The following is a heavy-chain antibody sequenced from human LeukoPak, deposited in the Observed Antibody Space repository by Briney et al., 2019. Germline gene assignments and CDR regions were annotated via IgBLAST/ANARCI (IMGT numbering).Heavy chain of an antibody. CDR2: IIPIFGTA. J-gene: IGHJ3*02. D-gene: IGHD2-15*01. Sequence: GASVKVSCKASGGTFSSYAISWVRQAPGQGLEWMGGIIPIFGTANYAQKFQGRVTITTDESTSTAYMELSSLRSEDTAVYYCARDECSGGHYAFDIWGQGTMVTVSS. V-gene: IGHV1-69*05. CDR3: ARDECSGGHYAFDI. CDR1: GGTFSSYA.